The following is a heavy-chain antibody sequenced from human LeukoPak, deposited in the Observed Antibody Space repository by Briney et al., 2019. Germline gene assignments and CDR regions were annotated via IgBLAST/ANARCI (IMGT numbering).Heavy chain of an antibody. Sequence: SETLSLTCTVSGGSISSYYWSWIRQPPGKGLEWIGYIYYSGSTNYNPSLKSRVTISVGTSKNQFSLKLSSVTAADTAVYYCARLVGATSGLLLRSYYYYGMDVWGQGTTVTVSS. V-gene: IGHV4-59*01. CDR3: ARLVGATSGLLLRSYYYYGMDV. J-gene: IGHJ6*02. CDR2: IYYSGST. D-gene: IGHD1-26*01. CDR1: GGSISSYY.